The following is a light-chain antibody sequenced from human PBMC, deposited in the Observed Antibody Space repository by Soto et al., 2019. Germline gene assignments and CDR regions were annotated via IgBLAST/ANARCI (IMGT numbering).Light chain of an antibody. CDR2: KAS. CDR3: QQYNNWPPWT. V-gene: IGKV1-5*03. J-gene: IGKJ2*02. Sequence: DIQMTQSPSTLSASVGDRVTITCRASQSISSWLAWYQQKPGKAPKLLIYKASSLESGVPSRFSGSGSGTEFTLTISSLQPDDFATYYCQQYNNWPPWTFGQGTKLEIK. CDR1: QSISSW.